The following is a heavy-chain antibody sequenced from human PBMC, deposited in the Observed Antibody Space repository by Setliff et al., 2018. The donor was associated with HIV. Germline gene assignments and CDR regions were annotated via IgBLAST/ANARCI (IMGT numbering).Heavy chain of an antibody. D-gene: IGHD3-22*01. CDR2: VHNSAGS. CDR1: GDSVSGYY. Sequence: SETLSLTCAVSGDSVSGYYWSWIRQPAGRGLEWIGRVHNSAGSNYNPSLKSRVTMSVDTAKNQLSLKLTAVSAADTAVYYCARDRNEVLADSPHDVFDIWGRGIMVTVSS. V-gene: IGHV4-4*07. J-gene: IGHJ3*02. CDR3: ARDRNEVLADSPHDVFDI.